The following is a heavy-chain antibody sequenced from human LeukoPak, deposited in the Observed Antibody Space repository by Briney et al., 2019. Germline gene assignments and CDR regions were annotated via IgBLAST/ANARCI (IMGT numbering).Heavy chain of an antibody. Sequence: SETLSLTCAVYGGSFSGYYWSWIRQPPGKGLEWIGEINHSGSTNYNPSLKGRVTISVDTSKNQFSLKLSSVTAADTAVYYCARSTKAFDIWGQGTMVTVSS. CDR2: INHSGST. CDR3: ARSTKAFDI. CDR1: GGSFSGYY. J-gene: IGHJ3*02. V-gene: IGHV4-34*01.